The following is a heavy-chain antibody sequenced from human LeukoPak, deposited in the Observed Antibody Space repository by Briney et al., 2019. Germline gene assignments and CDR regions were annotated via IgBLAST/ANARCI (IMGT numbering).Heavy chain of an antibody. Sequence: ASVKVSCKASGYTFTIYYMHWVRQAPGQGLEWMGLINPTGGSTGYAQKFQGRVTMTRDIYTGTDYMELSSLRSEDTAIYYCARDNSVGDNAWWFDPWGQGTLVTVSS. D-gene: IGHD1-26*01. CDR1: GYTFTIYY. V-gene: IGHV1-46*01. CDR2: INPTGGST. CDR3: ARDNSVGDNAWWFDP. J-gene: IGHJ5*02.